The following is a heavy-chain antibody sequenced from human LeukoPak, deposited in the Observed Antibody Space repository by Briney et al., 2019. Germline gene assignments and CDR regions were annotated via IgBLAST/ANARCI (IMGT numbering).Heavy chain of an antibody. V-gene: IGHV3-21*01. CDR1: GFTFNTYF. D-gene: IGHD3-22*01. Sequence: GGSLRLSCAASGFTFNTYFMNWVRQASGKGLEWVAYISSSSSYIYYADSVKGRFTISRDNAKNSLYLQMNNLRAEDTAVYYCARDSYYDSSDYYPCFDYWGQGTLVTVSS. CDR2: ISSSSSYI. J-gene: IGHJ4*02. CDR3: ARDSYYDSSDYYPCFDY.